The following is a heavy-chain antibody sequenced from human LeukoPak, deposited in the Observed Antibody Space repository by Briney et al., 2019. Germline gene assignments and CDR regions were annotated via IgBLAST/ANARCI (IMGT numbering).Heavy chain of an antibody. CDR1: GYTFTSYD. CDR2: MNPNSGNT. J-gene: IGHJ4*02. CDR3: ARNKIAARPNPSFDY. D-gene: IGHD6-6*01. Sequence: VASVKVSCKASGYTFTSYDINWVRQATGQGLEWMGWMNPNSGNTGYAQKFQGRVTITRNTSISTAYMELSSLRSEDTAVYYCARNKIAARPNPSFDYWGQGTLVTVSS. V-gene: IGHV1-8*03.